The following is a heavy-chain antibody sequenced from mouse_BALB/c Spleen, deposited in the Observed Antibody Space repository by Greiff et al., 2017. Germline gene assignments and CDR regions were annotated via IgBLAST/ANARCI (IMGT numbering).Heavy chain of an antibody. Sequence: QVQLQQSGAELVKPGTSVKLSCKASGYNFTSYWINWVKLRPGQGLEWIGDIYPGSGSTNYNEKFKSKATLTVDTSSSTAYMQLSSLASEDSALYYCAREGYVYGNYEGDYWGQGTTLTVSS. CDR3: AREGYVYGNYEGDY. CDR1: GYNFTSYW. D-gene: IGHD2-10*02. J-gene: IGHJ2*01. V-gene: IGHV1-55*01. CDR2: IYPGSGST.